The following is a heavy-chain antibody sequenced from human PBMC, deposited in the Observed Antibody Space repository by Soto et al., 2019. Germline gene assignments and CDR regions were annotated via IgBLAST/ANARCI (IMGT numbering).Heavy chain of an antibody. J-gene: IGHJ5*02. CDR3: ARATIVLVPAAMVSHWFDP. CDR2: IYYSGST. CDR1: GGSISSGDYY. Sequence: QVQLQESGPGLVKPSQTLSLTCTVSGGSISSGDYYWSWIRQPPGKGLEWIGYIYYSGSTYYIPSLKSRVTISVDTSKNHFSLKLSSVTAADTAVYYCARATIVLVPAAMVSHWFDPWGQGTLVTVSS. V-gene: IGHV4-30-4*01. D-gene: IGHD2-2*01.